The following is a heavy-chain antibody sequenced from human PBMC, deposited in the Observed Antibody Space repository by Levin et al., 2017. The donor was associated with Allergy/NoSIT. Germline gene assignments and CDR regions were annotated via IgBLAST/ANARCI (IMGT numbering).Heavy chain of an antibody. CDR1: GFTFSSYA. J-gene: IGHJ4*02. CDR2: ISYDGSNK. D-gene: IGHD2-2*01. V-gene: IGHV3-30-3*01. Sequence: SCAASGFTFSSYAMHWVRQAPGKGLEWVAVISYDGSNKYYADSVKGRFTISRDNSKNTLYLQMNSLRAEDTAVYYCARVGVVPAAMAGCFDYWGQGTLVTVSS. CDR3: ARVGVVPAAMAGCFDY.